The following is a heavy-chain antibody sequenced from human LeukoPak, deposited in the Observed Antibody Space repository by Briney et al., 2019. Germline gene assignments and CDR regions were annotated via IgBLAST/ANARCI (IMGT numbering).Heavy chain of an antibody. J-gene: IGHJ4*02. Sequence: PGGSLRLSCAASGFTFSSYGMHWVRQAPGKGLEWVAVIWYDGSNKYYADSVKGRFTISRDNSENTLYLQMNSLRAEDTAVYYCARDEDSSGWQSFDYWGQGTLVTVSS. D-gene: IGHD6-19*01. CDR1: GFTFSSYG. CDR2: IWYDGSNK. CDR3: ARDEDSSGWQSFDY. V-gene: IGHV3-33*01.